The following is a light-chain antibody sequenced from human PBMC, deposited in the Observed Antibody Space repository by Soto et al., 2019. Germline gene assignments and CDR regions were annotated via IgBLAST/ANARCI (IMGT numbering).Light chain of an antibody. Sequence: EIVMTQSPATLSVSPGERATLSCRASQSVSSDLAWYQQKPGQAPRLLIYGASIRATRVPAMFSGSGSGTELALSISSLPSDDFAVYLCQHYKNWRRTFGQGTKVEIK. V-gene: IGKV3-15*01. CDR3: QHYKNWRRT. J-gene: IGKJ1*01. CDR1: QSVSSD. CDR2: GAS.